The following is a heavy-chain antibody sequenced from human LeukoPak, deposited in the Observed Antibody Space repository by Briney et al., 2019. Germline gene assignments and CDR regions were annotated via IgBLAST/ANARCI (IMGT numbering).Heavy chain of an antibody. CDR1: GFTFSSNW. CDR3: TRGPAD. J-gene: IGHJ1*01. Sequence: GGSLRLSCEASGFTFSSNWMHWVRQAPGKGLVWVAKINPDGNRSDYVDSVKGRFTISRDNAKNTLYLQMDSLKAEDTAVYYCTRGPADWGQGTLVIVSS. V-gene: IGHV3-74*01. CDR2: INPDGNRS.